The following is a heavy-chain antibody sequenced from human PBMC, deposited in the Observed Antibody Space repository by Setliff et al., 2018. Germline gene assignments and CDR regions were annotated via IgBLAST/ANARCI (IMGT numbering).Heavy chain of an antibody. D-gene: IGHD1-26*01. CDR1: GFSISTSGMC. CDR3: ARTVRSGSYHYYYMDV. Sequence: SGPTLVNPTQTLTLTCTFSGFSISTSGMCVSWIRQSPGKALERLARIDWDDDKYYSTSLKTRLTISKDTSKNQVVLTMTNMDSVDTATYYCARTVRSGSYHYYYMDVWGKGTTVTVSS. CDR2: IDWDDDK. J-gene: IGHJ6*03. V-gene: IGHV2-70*11.